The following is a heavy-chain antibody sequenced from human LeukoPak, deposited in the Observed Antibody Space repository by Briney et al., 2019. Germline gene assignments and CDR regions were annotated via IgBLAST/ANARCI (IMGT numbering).Heavy chain of an antibody. CDR1: GYSISSGYY. CDR2: IYHSGST. CDR3: ARDVRYYYDSSGYYRYMDV. D-gene: IGHD3-22*01. V-gene: IGHV4-38-2*02. J-gene: IGHJ6*03. Sequence: SETLSLTCTVSGYSISSGYYWGWIRQPPGKGLEWIGSIYHSGSTYYNPSLKSRVTISVDTSKNQFSLKLSSVTAADTAVYYCARDVRYYYDSSGYYRYMDVWGKGTTVTVSS.